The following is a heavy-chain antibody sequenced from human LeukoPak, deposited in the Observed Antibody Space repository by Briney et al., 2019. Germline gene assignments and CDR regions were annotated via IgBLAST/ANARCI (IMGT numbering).Heavy chain of an antibody. J-gene: IGHJ5*02. CDR3: AKDHSGSYKRDWFDP. CDR2: ISGSGGST. V-gene: IGHV3-23*01. Sequence: GGSLRLSCAASGFTFSSYAMSWVRQAPGKGLEWVSAISGSGGSTYYADSVKGRFTISRDNSTNTLYLQMNSLRAEDTAVYYCAKDHSGSYKRDWFDPWGQGTLVTVSS. CDR1: GFTFSSYA. D-gene: IGHD1-26*01.